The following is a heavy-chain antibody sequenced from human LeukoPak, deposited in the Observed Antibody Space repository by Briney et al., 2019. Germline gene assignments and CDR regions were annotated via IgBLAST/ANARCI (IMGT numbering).Heavy chain of an antibody. CDR2: ISAYNGNT. CDR1: GYTFTSYG. V-gene: IGHV1-18*01. Sequence: ASVKVSCKASGYTFTSYGISWVRQAPGQGLEWMGWISAYNGNTNYAQKLQGRVTMTTDTSTSTAYMELRSLRSDDTAVYYCARSTHRLEYSSPPGWYWGQGTLVTASS. D-gene: IGHD6-6*01. J-gene: IGHJ4*02. CDR3: ARSTHRLEYSSPPGWY.